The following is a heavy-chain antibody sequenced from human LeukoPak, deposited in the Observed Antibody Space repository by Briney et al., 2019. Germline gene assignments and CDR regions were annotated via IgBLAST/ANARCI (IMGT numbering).Heavy chain of an antibody. J-gene: IGHJ3*02. CDR3: ARANRPDTEYQPHPGAFDI. Sequence: PGGSLRLSCAASGFTFSSYWMSWVRQAPGKGLEWVANIKQDGSEKYYVDSVKGRFTISRDNARNSLYLQMNSLRAEDTAVYYCARANRPDTEYQPHPGAFDIWGQGTMVTVSS. D-gene: IGHD2-2*01. CDR1: GFTFSSYW. CDR2: IKQDGSEK. V-gene: IGHV3-7*01.